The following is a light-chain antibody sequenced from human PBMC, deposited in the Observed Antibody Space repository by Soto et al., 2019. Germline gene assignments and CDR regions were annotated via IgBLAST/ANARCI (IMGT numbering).Light chain of an antibody. CDR2: DAS. CDR1: QSISSW. CDR3: QQYNTYPWT. J-gene: IGKJ1*01. V-gene: IGKV1-5*01. Sequence: DIQMTQSPATLSASVRDRVTITCRASQSISSWLAWYQQKPGKVPKLLIDDASSLESGVPSRFSGSRSGTEFTLTISSLQPDDFATYYCQQYNTYPWTFGQGTKLEIK.